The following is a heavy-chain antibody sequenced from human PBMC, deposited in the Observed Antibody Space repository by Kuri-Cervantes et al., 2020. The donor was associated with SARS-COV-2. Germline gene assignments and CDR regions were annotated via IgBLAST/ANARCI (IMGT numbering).Heavy chain of an antibody. D-gene: IGHD1/OR15-1a*01. CDR1: GGSISCGRYY. V-gene: IGHV4-61*02. CDR2: IYTSGSA. CDR3: ARGGRTRNTYSFDY. Sequence: SCAVSGGSISCGRYYWSWLRQPAGQGLEWIGRIYTSGSANYNPSLKSRVTISVYTSKNQFALKLSSVTAADTAVYYCARGGRTRNTYSFDYWGQGTLVTVSS. J-gene: IGHJ4*02.